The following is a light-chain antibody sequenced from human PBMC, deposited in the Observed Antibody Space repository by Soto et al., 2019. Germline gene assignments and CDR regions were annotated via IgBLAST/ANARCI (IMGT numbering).Light chain of an antibody. CDR1: QSISNY. Sequence: DIQMTQSPSSLSASVGDRVTITCRASQSISNYLNWYQQKPGKAPNLLIYAASTLQSGVPSRFSGSGSGTDFTLTISSLQPEDFATYYCQQVNVYPSTFGGGTKVDIK. V-gene: IGKV1-39*01. CDR3: QQVNVYPST. J-gene: IGKJ4*01. CDR2: AAS.